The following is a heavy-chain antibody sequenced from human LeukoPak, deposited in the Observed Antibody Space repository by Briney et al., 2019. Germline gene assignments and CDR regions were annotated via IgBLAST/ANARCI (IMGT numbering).Heavy chain of an antibody. Sequence: SETLSLTCTVSGGSISSSRYYWGWIRQPPGKGLEWIGSIYYSGSTYYNPSLKSRVTISVDTSKNQFSLKLSSVTAADTAVYYCARHPVEMATYLDYWGQGTLVTVSS. D-gene: IGHD5-24*01. V-gene: IGHV4-39*01. J-gene: IGHJ4*02. CDR1: GGSISSSRYY. CDR3: ARHPVEMATYLDY. CDR2: IYYSGST.